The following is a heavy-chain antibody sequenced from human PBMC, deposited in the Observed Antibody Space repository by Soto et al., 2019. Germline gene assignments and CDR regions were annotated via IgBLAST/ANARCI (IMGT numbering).Heavy chain of an antibody. Sequence: ASVKVSCKASGYTLTSYAMHWVRQAPGQRLEWMGWINAGNGNTKYSQKFQGRVTITRDTSASTAYMELSSLRSEDTAVYYCARGEYSSSWVYYYYGMDVWGQGTTVTVSS. J-gene: IGHJ6*02. D-gene: IGHD6-13*01. V-gene: IGHV1-3*01. CDR2: INAGNGNT. CDR3: ARGEYSSSWVYYYYGMDV. CDR1: GYTLTSYA.